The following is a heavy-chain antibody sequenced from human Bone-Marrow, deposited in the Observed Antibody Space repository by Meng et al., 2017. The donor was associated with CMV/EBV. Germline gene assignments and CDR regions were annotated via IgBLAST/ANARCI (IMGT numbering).Heavy chain of an antibody. CDR2: INPNSGGT. CDR1: GYTFTGYY. V-gene: IGHV1-2*02. Sequence: ASVKVSCKASGYTFTGYYMHWVRQAPGQGLEWMGWINPNSGGTNYTQKFQGRVTMTRDTSISKAYMELSRLRSDDTAVYYCASHHYGGNSEATTRKYYYYGMDVWGQGATVTGSS. D-gene: IGHD4-23*01. J-gene: IGHJ6*02. CDR3: ASHHYGGNSEATTRKYYYYGMDV.